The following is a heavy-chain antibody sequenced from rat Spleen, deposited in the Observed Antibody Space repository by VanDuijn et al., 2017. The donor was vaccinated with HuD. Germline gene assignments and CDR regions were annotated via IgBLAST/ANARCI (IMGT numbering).Heavy chain of an antibody. CDR3: ARLEVPFDY. Sequence: EVQLVESGGGLVQPGGSLKLSCAASGFTFNDYYMAWVRQAPKKGLEWVASISYEGSGTYYGDSVKGRFTISRDNAKSTLYLQTNSLRSEDTATYYCARLEVPFDYWGQGVMVTVSS. J-gene: IGHJ2*01. CDR2: ISYEGSGT. V-gene: IGHV5-22*01. CDR1: GFTFNDYY.